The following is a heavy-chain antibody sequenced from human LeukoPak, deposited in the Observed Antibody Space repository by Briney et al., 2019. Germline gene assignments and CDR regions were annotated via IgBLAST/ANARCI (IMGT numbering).Heavy chain of an antibody. J-gene: IGHJ4*02. CDR2: IYYSGST. CDR1: GGSISSGGYY. V-gene: IGHV4-31*03. Sequence: TSETLSLTCTVSGGSISSGGYYWSWIRQRPEKGLEWIGYIYYSGSTYYNPSLKSRVTISVDTSKNQFSLKLSSVTAADTAVYYCARLNYYDSSGYLYYIDYWGQGTLVTVSS. CDR3: ARLNYYDSSGYLYYIDY. D-gene: IGHD3-22*01.